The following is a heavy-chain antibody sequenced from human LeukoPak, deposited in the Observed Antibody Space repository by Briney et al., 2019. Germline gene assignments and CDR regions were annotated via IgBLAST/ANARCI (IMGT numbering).Heavy chain of an antibody. J-gene: IGHJ4*02. CDR3: AKVAPQYYGSGTPSWIDY. D-gene: IGHD3-10*01. Sequence: PGRSLRLSCAASGFTFSSYAMHWVRQAPGKGLEWVAVISYDGSAEYYADSVKGRFAISRDNSKNTLYLQMNSLRPEDTAMYYCAKVAPQYYGSGTPSWIDYWGQGTLVTVSS. CDR1: GFTFSSYA. V-gene: IGHV3-30*18. CDR2: ISYDGSAE.